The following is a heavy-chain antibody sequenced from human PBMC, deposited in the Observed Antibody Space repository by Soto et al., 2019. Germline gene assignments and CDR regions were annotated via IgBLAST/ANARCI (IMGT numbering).Heavy chain of an antibody. D-gene: IGHD6-6*01. CDR1: GYTFTNQG. CDR3: ASRSGQLPYYFDY. V-gene: IGHV1-18*01. CDR2: ISTHNGNT. Sequence: SVKVSCKASGYTFTNQGITWVRQAPGQGLELMGWISTHNGNTHYAQKFQGRVTLTRDTSTSTAYMELRSLRSDDTAVYYCASRSGQLPYYFDYWGQGTLVTVSS. J-gene: IGHJ4*02.